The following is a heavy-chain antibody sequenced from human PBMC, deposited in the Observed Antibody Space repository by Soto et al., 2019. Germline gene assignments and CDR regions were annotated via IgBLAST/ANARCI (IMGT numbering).Heavy chain of an antibody. CDR2: ISGYNANT. D-gene: IGHD3-16*01. CDR3: ARMGDVPYYYYGLDV. CDR1: GYSFTRYG. V-gene: IGHV1-18*01. J-gene: IGHJ6*02. Sequence: QVQLVQSGAAVKKPGASVKVSCKASGYSFTRYGISWVRQAPGQGLEWMGWISGYNANTNYPENLQGRVTMTTDTSTSTAYMEVRNLISDDTAVYYCARMGDVPYYYYGLDVWGQGTTVTVSS.